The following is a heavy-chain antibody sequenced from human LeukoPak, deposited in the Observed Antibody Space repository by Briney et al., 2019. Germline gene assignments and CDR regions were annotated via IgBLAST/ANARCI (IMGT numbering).Heavy chain of an antibody. CDR3: ARGRYYGMDV. J-gene: IGHJ6*02. CDR2: VNSDGSST. Sequence: PGGSLRLSCAASGFTFTSYWMHWVRQAPGKGLVWVSRVNSDGSSTTYADSVKGRFTISRDNAKNTLYLQMNSLRAEDTAVYYCARGRYYGMDVWGQKTTVTVSS. V-gene: IGHV3-74*01. CDR1: GFTFTSYW.